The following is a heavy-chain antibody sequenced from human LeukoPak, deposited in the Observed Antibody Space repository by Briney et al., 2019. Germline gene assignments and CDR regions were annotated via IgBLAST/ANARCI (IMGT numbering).Heavy chain of an antibody. V-gene: IGHV4-4*07. CDR1: GGSINSYL. Sequence: SSETLSLTCTVSGGSINSYLWTWVRQPAGKGLEWIGRISSSGSTNYNPSLKSRVTMSVDTSKNQFSLKLSSVTAADTAVYYCAREANWFDPWGQGTLVTVSS. J-gene: IGHJ5*02. CDR2: ISSSGST. CDR3: AREANWFDP.